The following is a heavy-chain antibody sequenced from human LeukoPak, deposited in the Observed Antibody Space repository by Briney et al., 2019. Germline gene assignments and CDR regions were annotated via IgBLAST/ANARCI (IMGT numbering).Heavy chain of an antibody. Sequence: GASVKVSCKASGGTFSSYAISWVRQAPGQGLEWMGWISAYNGNTNYAQKLQGRVTMTTDTSTSTAYMELRSLRSDDTAVYYCARDFPAITIFGVVIMENYYYGMDVWGQGTTVTVSS. CDR1: GGTFSSYA. D-gene: IGHD3-3*01. V-gene: IGHV1-18*01. CDR2: ISAYNGNT. CDR3: ARDFPAITIFGVVIMENYYYGMDV. J-gene: IGHJ6*02.